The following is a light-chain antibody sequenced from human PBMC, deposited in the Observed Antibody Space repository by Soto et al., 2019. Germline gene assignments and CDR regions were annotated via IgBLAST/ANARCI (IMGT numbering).Light chain of an antibody. Sequence: QSVLTQPASVSGSPGQSITISCTGTSSDVGGYNYVSWYQQHPGKAPKLIIYEVNQRPSGVPDRFSGSKSGNTASLTVSGLQAEDEADYYCSSYVASNNLRVFGTGTKATVL. V-gene: IGLV2-8*01. CDR2: EVN. CDR3: SSYVASNNLRV. CDR1: SSDVGGYNY. J-gene: IGLJ1*01.